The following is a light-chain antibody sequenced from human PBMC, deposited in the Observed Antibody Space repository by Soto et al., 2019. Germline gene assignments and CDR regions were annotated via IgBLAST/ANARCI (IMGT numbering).Light chain of an antibody. CDR2: RNA. CDR3: ATWDDRLSGVV. Sequence: QSVLTQPPSASGTPGQRVTISCSGINSSIGSNYVHWYQQFPGTAPKLLIYRNAQRPSGVPDRFSGSKSGISASLAISGLRSGDEADYFCATWDDRLSGVVFGGGTKLTVL. CDR1: NSSIGSNY. J-gene: IGLJ2*01. V-gene: IGLV1-47*01.